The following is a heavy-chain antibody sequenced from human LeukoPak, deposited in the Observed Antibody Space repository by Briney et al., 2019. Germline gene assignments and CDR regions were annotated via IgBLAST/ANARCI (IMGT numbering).Heavy chain of an antibody. CDR2: ISSSSSTI. Sequence: GGSLRLSCAASGFTFSSYSMNWVRQAPGKGLEWVSYISSSSSTIYYADSVKGRFTISRDNAKNSLYLQMNSLRAEDTAVYYCARVECSSTSCYSDDAFDIWGQGTMVTVSS. J-gene: IGHJ3*02. D-gene: IGHD2-2*01. CDR1: GFTFSSYS. CDR3: ARVECSSTSCYSDDAFDI. V-gene: IGHV3-48*04.